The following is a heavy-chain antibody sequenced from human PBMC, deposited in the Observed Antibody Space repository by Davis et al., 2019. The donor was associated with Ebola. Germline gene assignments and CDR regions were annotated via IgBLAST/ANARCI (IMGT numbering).Heavy chain of an antibody. J-gene: IGHJ6*02. V-gene: IGHV3-11*01. D-gene: IGHD2-2*01. CDR2: ISSSGSTI. CDR3: ATGYCSSTSCHYYYYGMDV. Sequence: GESLKISCAASGFTFSDYYMSWIRQAPGKGLEWVSYISSSGSTIYYADSVKGRFTISRDNAKNSLYLQMNSLRAEDTAVYYCATGYCSSTSCHYYYYGMDVWGQGTTVTVSS. CDR1: GFTFSDYY.